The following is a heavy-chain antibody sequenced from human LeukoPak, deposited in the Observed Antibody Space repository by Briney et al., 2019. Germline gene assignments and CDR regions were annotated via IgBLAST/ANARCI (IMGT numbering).Heavy chain of an antibody. CDR3: ARGGGSGSYDAFDS. D-gene: IGHD3-10*01. CDR2: ISSSSSYI. Sequence: PGGSLRLSCAASGFTFSSYSMNWVRQAPGKGLEWVSSISSSSSYIYYADSVKGRFTISRDNAKNSLYLQMNSLRAEDKAVYYCARGGGSGSYDAFDSWGQGTMVTVSS. CDR1: GFTFSSYS. V-gene: IGHV3-21*01. J-gene: IGHJ3*02.